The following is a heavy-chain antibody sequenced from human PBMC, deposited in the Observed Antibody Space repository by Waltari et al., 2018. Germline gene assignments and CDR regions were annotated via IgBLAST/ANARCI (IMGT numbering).Heavy chain of an antibody. V-gene: IGHV1-69*12. CDR3: ARVARRYQLLYNWFDP. J-gene: IGHJ5*02. CDR1: GGTFSSYA. CDR2: IIPIFGTA. Sequence: QVQLVQSGAEVKKPGSSVKVSCKASGGTFSSYAISWVRQAPGQGLEWMGGIIPIFGTANYAKKFQGRVTMAADESTSTADMELSSLRSEDTAVYYCARVARRYQLLYNWFDPWGQGTLVTVSS. D-gene: IGHD2-2*01.